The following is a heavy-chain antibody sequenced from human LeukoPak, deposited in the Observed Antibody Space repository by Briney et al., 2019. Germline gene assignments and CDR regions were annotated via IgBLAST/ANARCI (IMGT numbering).Heavy chain of an antibody. V-gene: IGHV3-43*02. Sequence: WGSLTLSCPASGFTFSNCAMHWVRQAPGKGLEWVSLISRDGSTTYYAYSVKSRFTIYRDNSKNSLYLQMSDLTTEDTALYYCGKVLAGSYLLDYWGRGTLVTVCS. D-gene: IGHD3-10*01. CDR1: GFTFSNCA. CDR2: ISRDGSTT. J-gene: IGHJ4*02. CDR3: GKVLAGSYLLDY.